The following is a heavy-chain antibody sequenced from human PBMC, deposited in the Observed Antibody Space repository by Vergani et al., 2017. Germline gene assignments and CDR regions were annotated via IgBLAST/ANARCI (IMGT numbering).Heavy chain of an antibody. Sequence: QVQLVESGGGVVQRGGSLRLSCATSGFTLSNYDMQWIRQGPGKGLEFVAFIQFDGSNQYYADSVKGRFTLSRDFSKNTLYLQMNSLRTDDTGTYDCTKHFRGWGIDYWGQGTQVIVS. V-gene: IGHV3-30*02. CDR3: TKHFRGWGIDY. CDR2: IQFDGSNQ. D-gene: IGHD3-16*01. CDR1: GFTLSNYD. J-gene: IGHJ4*02.